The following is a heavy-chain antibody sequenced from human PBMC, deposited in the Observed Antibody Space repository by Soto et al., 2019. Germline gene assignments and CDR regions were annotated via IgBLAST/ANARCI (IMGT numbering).Heavy chain of an antibody. J-gene: IGHJ4*02. CDR3: ARGWVEGLSRQPPTDY. Sequence: GGSLRLFCAASGFTFSRYWMHWVRQAPGKGLVWVSRIDSYGSATSQVDSVEGRFTISRDNAKNTLYLQMNSLRAEDTAVYYCARGWVEGLSRQPPTDYWGQGTLVTVSS. D-gene: IGHD3-3*01. CDR2: IDSYGSAT. CDR1: GFTFSRYW. V-gene: IGHV3-74*01.